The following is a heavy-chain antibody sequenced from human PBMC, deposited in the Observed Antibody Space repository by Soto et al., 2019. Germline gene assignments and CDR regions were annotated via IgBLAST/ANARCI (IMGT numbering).Heavy chain of an antibody. CDR3: AKDQVDIAVAGTYYYYYYGMDV. V-gene: IGHV3-30*18. Sequence: GGSLRLSCAASGFTFSSYGMHWVRQAPGKGLEWVAVISYDGSNKYYADSVKGRFTISRDNSKNTLYLQMNSLRAEDTAVYYCAKDQVDIAVAGTYYYYYYGMDVWGQGTTVTVSS. CDR2: ISYDGSNK. J-gene: IGHJ6*02. D-gene: IGHD6-19*01. CDR1: GFTFSSYG.